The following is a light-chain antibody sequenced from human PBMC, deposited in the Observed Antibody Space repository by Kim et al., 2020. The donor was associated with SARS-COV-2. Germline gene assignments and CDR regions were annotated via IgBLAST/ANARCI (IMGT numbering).Light chain of an antibody. CDR3: QQYVNY. CDR1: QSNSTW. V-gene: IGKV1-5*03. J-gene: IGKJ2*01. Sequence: STLSASVGGRVIIACRASQSNSTWLAWYQQKPGKAPNLLISKASSLQSGVPSRFSGSGSGTEFTLTISSLQPDDFSTYYCQQYVNYFGQGTKLEF. CDR2: KAS.